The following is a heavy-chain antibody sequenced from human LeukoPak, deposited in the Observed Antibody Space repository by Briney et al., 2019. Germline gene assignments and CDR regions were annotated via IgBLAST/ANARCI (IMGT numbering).Heavy chain of an antibody. V-gene: IGHV3-21*01. CDR3: ARGHSGYYYLFDY. J-gene: IGHJ4*02. CDR1: GFTFSSYS. Sequence: PGGSLRLSCAASGFTFSSYSMNWVRQAPGKGLEWVSSISSSSSYIYYADSVKGRFTISRDNAKNSLYLQMNSLRAEDTAVYYCARGHSGYYYLFDYWGQGTLVTVSS. D-gene: IGHD3-22*01. CDR2: ISSSSSYI.